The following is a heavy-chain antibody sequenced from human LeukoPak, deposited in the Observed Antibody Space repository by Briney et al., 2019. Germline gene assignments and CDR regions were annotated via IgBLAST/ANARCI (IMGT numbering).Heavy chain of an antibody. Sequence: GGSLRLSRAASGFTVSSNYMSWVRQAPGKGLEWVANIKQDGSEKYYVDSVKGRFTISRDNAKNSLYLQMNSLRAEDTAVYYCARLQDYGDYELEYFQHWGQGTLVTVSS. CDR3: ARLQDYGDYELEYFQH. CDR1: GFTVSSNY. D-gene: IGHD4-17*01. J-gene: IGHJ1*01. CDR2: IKQDGSEK. V-gene: IGHV3-7*01.